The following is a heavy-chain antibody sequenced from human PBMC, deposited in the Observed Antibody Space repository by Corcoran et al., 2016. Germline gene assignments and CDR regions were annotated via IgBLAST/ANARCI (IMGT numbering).Heavy chain of an antibody. V-gene: IGHV1-18*01. CDR2: ISAYNGHT. CDR3: AREWRRGGKALSGSYRRFDP. J-gene: IGHJ5*02. D-gene: IGHD1-26*01. Sequence: QVQLVQSGAEVKKPGASVKVSCKASGYTFTSYGISWVRQAPGHGLEWMGWISAYNGHTNYAQKLQGRVTMTTDTSTSTAYMELRSLRSDDTAVYYCAREWRRGGKALSGSYRRFDPWGQGTLVTVSS. CDR1: GYTFTSYG.